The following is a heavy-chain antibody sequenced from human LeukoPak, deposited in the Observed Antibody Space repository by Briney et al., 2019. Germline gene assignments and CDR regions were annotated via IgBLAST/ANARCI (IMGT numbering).Heavy chain of an antibody. CDR2: IYTSGST. V-gene: IGHV4-4*07. J-gene: IGHJ6*03. D-gene: IGHD2-2*01. CDR3: ARTPAIVVAGPPYYYYYMDV. CDR1: GGSIRSHY. Sequence: SETLSLTCAVSGGSIRSHYWSWIRQPAGKGLEWIGRIYTSGSTNYNPSLKSRVTMSVDTSKNQFSLKLSSVTAADTAVYYCARTPAIVVAGPPYYYYYMDVXGKGTTXTVSS.